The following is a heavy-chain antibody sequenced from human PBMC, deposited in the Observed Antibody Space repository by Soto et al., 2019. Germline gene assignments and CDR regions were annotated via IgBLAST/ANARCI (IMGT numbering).Heavy chain of an antibody. D-gene: IGHD3-3*01. CDR3: ARGGGVGVAGSAAFDM. V-gene: IGHV1-2*02. J-gene: IGHJ3*02. Sequence: QLHLVQSGAVVKKPGASVTVSCSASGYPVTAYYMHWVRQAPGRGLEWMGGINPATGAAKYTQTFQGRVTMARDTSPSTVLMGLSGLTSEDPAGFFCARGGGVGVAGSAAFDMWGQGTLVTVSS. CDR2: INPATGAA. CDR1: GYPVTAYY.